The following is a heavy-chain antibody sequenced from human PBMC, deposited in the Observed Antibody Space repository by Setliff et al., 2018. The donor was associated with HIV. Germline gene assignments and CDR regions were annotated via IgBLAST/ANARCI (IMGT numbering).Heavy chain of an antibody. V-gene: IGHV3-49*04. J-gene: IGHJ4*02. CDR1: GFTFRDYS. CDR2: IRRVAYGETT. CDR3: TSARDFWSGYYFVPYYFHY. Sequence: GGSLRLSCGASGFTFRDYSISWVRQAPGKGLEWVGFIRRVAYGETTQYAASVKGRFSISRDDSKSVAYLQMNSLKTEDTAVYYCTSARDFWSGYYFVPYYFHYWGQGTLVTVSS. D-gene: IGHD3-3*01.